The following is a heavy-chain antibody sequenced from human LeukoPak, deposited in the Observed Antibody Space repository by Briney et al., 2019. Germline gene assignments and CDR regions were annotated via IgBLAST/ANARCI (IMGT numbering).Heavy chain of an antibody. J-gene: IGHJ5*02. Sequence: GSSVKVSYKASGGTFSSYAISWVRQAPGQGLEWMGGIIPIFGTANYAQKFQGRVTITADESTSTAYMELSSLRSEDTAVYYCARKGYCSSTSCYKDWFDPWGQGTLVTVSS. CDR2: IIPIFGTA. D-gene: IGHD2-2*02. V-gene: IGHV1-69*01. CDR3: ARKGYCSSTSCYKDWFDP. CDR1: GGTFSSYA.